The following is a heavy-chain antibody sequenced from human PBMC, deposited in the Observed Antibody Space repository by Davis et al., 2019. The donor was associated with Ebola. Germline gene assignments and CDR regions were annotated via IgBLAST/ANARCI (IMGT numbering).Heavy chain of an antibody. CDR2: VSPVGGAR. Sequence: GESLKISCEASGFPLSNNWMAWARQAPGKGLQWVANVSPVGGARFYEESLRGRFSISSDNAKNSLYLQMNSLRAEDTAVYYCARTYYNFWSGYWDYWGQGTLVTVSS. CDR3: ARTYYNFWSGYWDY. V-gene: IGHV3-7*03. J-gene: IGHJ4*02. D-gene: IGHD3-3*01. CDR1: GFPLSNNW.